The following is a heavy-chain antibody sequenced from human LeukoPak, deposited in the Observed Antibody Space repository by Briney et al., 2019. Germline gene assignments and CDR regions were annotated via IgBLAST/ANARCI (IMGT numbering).Heavy chain of an antibody. CDR2: IYYSGTT. Sequence: SETLSLTCTVSGGSISSSDYYWGWIRQPPGTGLEWIASIYYSGTTHYNPSLQSRVTMSVDTSKNQFSLKLSSVTAADTAVYYCARQGGYNSGLHYFDCWGQGTLVTVSS. CDR1: GGSISSSDYY. V-gene: IGHV4-39*01. J-gene: IGHJ4*02. CDR3: ARQGGYNSGLHYFDC. D-gene: IGHD6-19*01.